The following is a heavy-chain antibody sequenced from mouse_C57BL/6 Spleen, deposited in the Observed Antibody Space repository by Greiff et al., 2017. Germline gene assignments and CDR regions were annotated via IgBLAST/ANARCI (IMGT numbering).Heavy chain of an antibody. D-gene: IGHD1-1*01. J-gene: IGHJ2*01. V-gene: IGHV1-15*01. CDR2: IDPETGGT. CDR3: TRETTVVAFDY. CDR1: GYTFTDYE. Sequence: QVQLQQSGAELVRPGASVTLSCKASGYTFTDYEMHWVKQTPVHGLEWIGAIDPETGGTAYNQKFKGKAILTADKSSSKAYMELRSLTSEDSAVYYCTRETTVVAFDYWGQGTTLTVSS.